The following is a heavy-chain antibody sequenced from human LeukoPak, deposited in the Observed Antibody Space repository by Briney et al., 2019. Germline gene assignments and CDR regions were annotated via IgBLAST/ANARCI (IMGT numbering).Heavy chain of an antibody. CDR2: INSDGSST. D-gene: IGHD5-12*01. Sequence: GGSLRLSCAASGFTFSSYWMHWVRQAPGKGLVWVSRINSDGSSTSYADSVKGRFTISRDNAKNTLYLQMNSLRAEDTAVYYCAREGRMVATEIDYWGQGTLVTVSS. CDR3: AREGRMVATEIDY. J-gene: IGHJ4*02. CDR1: GFTFSSYW. V-gene: IGHV3-74*01.